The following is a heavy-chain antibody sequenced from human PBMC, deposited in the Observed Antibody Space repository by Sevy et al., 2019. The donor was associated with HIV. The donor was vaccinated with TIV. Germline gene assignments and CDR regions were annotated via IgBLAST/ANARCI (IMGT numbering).Heavy chain of an antibody. CDR2: LIGGGRRT. V-gene: IGHV3-23*01. Sequence: GGSLRLSCAASGFPFSSYAMSWVRHAPGRGLEWVSTLIGGGRRTYYADSVTGRFIISRDNSRNTLYLQMNSLRAEDTAIYYCAKRRVRSGLSGGGANYGMDVCGRGTTVTVSS. J-gene: IGHJ6*02. D-gene: IGHD2-8*02. CDR1: GFPFSSYA. CDR3: AKRRVRSGLSGGGANYGMDV.